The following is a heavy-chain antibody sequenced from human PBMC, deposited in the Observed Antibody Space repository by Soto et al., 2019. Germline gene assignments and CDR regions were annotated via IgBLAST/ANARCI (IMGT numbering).Heavy chain of an antibody. J-gene: IGHJ4*02. D-gene: IGHD2-15*01. V-gene: IGHV4-59*01. CDR3: ALRSMAVVPEY. Sequence: QVQLQESGPGLVKPSETLSLTCAVSGDSISSYYCMWIRQPPGKGLESIGYLYYGRSANYNPSLKSRLTWSVDTSTNPCSLTLSSMAAADTAVYYCALRSMAVVPEYWGQGTLVTVSS. CDR2: LYYGRSA. CDR1: GDSISSYY.